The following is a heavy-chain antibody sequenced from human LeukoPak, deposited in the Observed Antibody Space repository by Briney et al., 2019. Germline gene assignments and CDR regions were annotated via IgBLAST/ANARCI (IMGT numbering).Heavy chain of an antibody. J-gene: IGHJ4*02. V-gene: IGHV4-34*01. Sequence: SETLSLTCAVYGGSFSGYYWSWIRQPPGKGLEWIGEINHSGSTNYNPSLKSRVTISVDTSKNQFSLKLSSVTAADTAVYYCASHYYDSSGIFDYWGQGTLVTVSS. CDR2: INHSGST. CDR1: GGSFSGYY. CDR3: ASHYYDSSGIFDY. D-gene: IGHD3-22*01.